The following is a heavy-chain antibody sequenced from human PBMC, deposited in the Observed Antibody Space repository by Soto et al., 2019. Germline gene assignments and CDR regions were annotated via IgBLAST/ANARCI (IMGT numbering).Heavy chain of an antibody. CDR2: MNPNSGNT. Sequence: ASVKVSCKASGYTFASYDINWVRQATGQGLEWMGWMNPNSGNTGYAQKFQGRVTMTRNTSISTAYMELSSLRSEDTAVYYCARISGLGSSTSCSNWFDPWGQGTLVPVSS. CDR1: GYTFASYD. CDR3: ARISGLGSSTSCSNWFDP. D-gene: IGHD2-2*01. V-gene: IGHV1-8*01. J-gene: IGHJ5*02.